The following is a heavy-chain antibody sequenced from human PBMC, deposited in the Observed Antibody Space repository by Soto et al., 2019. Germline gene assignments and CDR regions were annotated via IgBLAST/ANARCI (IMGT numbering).Heavy chain of an antibody. V-gene: IGHV4-59*08. CDR3: ARHPGYYDILTGYTTYYFDY. J-gene: IGHJ4*02. CDR1: GGSIGTYY. CDR2: IYYRGNT. Sequence: SETLSLTCTVSGGSIGTYYWSWIRQPPGKGLEWIGYIYYRGNTDYNPSLKSRVTISLDTPKNQFSLKLSSVTAADTAVYYCARHPGYYDILTGYTTYYFDYWGQGALVTVSS. D-gene: IGHD3-9*01.